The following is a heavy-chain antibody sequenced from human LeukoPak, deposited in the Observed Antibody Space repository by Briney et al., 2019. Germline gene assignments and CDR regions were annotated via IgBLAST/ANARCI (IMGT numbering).Heavy chain of an antibody. J-gene: IGHJ4*02. CDR1: GGSISSSSYY. D-gene: IGHD6-6*01. V-gene: IGHV4-39*07. CDR2: IYYSGST. Sequence: SETLSLTCTVSGGSISSSSYYWGWIRQPPGKGLEWIGSIYYSGSTYYNPSLKSRVTISVDTSKNQFSLKLSSVTAADTAVYYCARSSEYSSSSYFDYWGQGTLVTVSS. CDR3: ARSSEYSSSSYFDY.